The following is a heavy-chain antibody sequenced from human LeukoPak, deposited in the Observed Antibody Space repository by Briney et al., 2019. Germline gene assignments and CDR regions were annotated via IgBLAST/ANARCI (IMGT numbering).Heavy chain of an antibody. CDR1: GGSISSSSYY. V-gene: IGHV4-39*01. Sequence: SETLSLTCTVSGGSISSSSYYWGWIRQPPGKGLEWIGSIYYSGSTYYNPSLKSRVTISVDTSKNQFSLKLSSVTAADTAVYYCARRANVLRFLEGYFDYWGQGTLVTVSS. D-gene: IGHD3-3*01. CDR3: ARRANVLRFLEGYFDY. J-gene: IGHJ4*02. CDR2: IYYSGST.